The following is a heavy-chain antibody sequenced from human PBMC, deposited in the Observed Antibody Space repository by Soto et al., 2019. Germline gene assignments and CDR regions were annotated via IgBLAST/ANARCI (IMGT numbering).Heavy chain of an antibody. D-gene: IGHD3-10*01. CDR2: IYYSGST. V-gene: IGHV4-59*08. CDR3: ARQSKVVRGVTLFDY. Sequence: SETLSLTCTVSGGSISSYYWSWIRQPPGKGLEWIGYIYYSGSTNYNPSLKSRVTISVDTSKNQFSLKLSSVTAADTAVYYCARQSKVVRGVTLFDYWGQGTLVTVSS. CDR1: GGSISSYY. J-gene: IGHJ4*02.